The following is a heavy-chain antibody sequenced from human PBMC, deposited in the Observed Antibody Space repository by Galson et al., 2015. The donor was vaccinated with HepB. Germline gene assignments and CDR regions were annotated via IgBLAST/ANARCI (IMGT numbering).Heavy chain of an antibody. CDR1: GYTFSTYD. D-gene: IGHD5/OR15-5a*01. J-gene: IGHJ6*03. CDR2: MNPKSGNT. CDR3: ARDRGIVSTTSAYYRDG. V-gene: IGHV1-8*01. Sequence: SVKVSCKASGYTFSTYDMSWVRQAPGQGLEWMGWMNPKSGNTGYAQKFQGRVTMTRNTSISTAYIELRSLRSEDTAVYYCARDRGIVSTTSAYYRDGWGKGTTVTVSS.